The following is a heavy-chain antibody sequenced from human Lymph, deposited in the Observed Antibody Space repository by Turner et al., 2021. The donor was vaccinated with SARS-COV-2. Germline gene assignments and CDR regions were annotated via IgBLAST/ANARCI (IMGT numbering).Heavy chain of an antibody. CDR1: GYTFTGYY. CDR2: INPNSGCT. J-gene: IGHJ3*02. V-gene: IGHV1-2*02. Sequence: QVQLVQSGAEVKKPGASVQVSCKASGYTFTGYYVNWVRQAPGQGLEWMGWINPNSGCTDYAQNFQGRVTMTRDTSISTAYMELSRLSSDDTAVYYCARSLVYSSGWYGDAFDIWGLGTMVTVSS. CDR3: ARSLVYSSGWYGDAFDI. D-gene: IGHD6-19*01.